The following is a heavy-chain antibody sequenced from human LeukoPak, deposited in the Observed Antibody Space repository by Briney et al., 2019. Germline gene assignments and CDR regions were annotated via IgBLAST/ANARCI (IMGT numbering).Heavy chain of an antibody. D-gene: IGHD2-8*02. CDR3: ARGVRNLLVSDY. V-gene: IGHV1-8*01. J-gene: IGHJ4*02. CDR2: MNPDSTNT. Sequence: GASVKVSCRASGYTFTTYDITWVRQAPGQGLEWKGWMNPDSTNTGYAQKFRGRVTMTRDNSISTAYMELSSLRSEDTAVYYCARGVRNLLVSDYWGQGTLVTVSS. CDR1: GYTFTTYD.